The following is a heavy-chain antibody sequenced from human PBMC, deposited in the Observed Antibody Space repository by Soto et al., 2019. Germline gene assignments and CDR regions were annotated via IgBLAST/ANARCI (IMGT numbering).Heavy chain of an antibody. CDR1: GGSISSYY. Sequence: SETLSLTCTVSGGSISSYYWSWIRQPPGKGLEWIGYIYYSGSTNYNPSLKSRVTISVDTSKNQFSLKLSSVTAADTAVYYCARQGWLQLFDYWGQGTLVTVSS. J-gene: IGHJ4*02. CDR3: ARQGWLQLFDY. V-gene: IGHV4-59*08. D-gene: IGHD5-12*01. CDR2: IYYSGST.